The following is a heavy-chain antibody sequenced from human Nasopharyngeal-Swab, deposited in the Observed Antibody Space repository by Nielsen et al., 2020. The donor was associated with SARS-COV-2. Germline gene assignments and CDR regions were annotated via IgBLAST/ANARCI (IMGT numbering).Heavy chain of an antibody. Sequence: GGSLRLSCAASGFTFSTYEMDWARQAPGKGLEWISYISDSGTTKSYTESVKGRFTISRDNAKNSLYLQMNSLRVEDTAVYYCARASRGWYWGQGTLVTVSS. CDR2: ISDSGTTK. D-gene: IGHD6-19*01. J-gene: IGHJ4*02. CDR1: GFTFSTYE. V-gene: IGHV3-48*03. CDR3: ARASRGWY.